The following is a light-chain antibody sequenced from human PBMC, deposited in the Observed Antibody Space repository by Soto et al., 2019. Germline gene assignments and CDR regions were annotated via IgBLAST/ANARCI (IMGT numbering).Light chain of an antibody. V-gene: IGKV3-11*01. J-gene: IGKJ1*01. CDR3: QQRSNWPRT. CDR1: QSVSTY. Sequence: EIVLTQSPATLSLSPGERATLSCRASQSVSTYLAWYQQKPGQAPRLLIYNAFNRATGIPARFSGSGSGTDFTLIISSLEPEDFAVYYCQQRSNWPRTFGQGTKVDIK. CDR2: NAF.